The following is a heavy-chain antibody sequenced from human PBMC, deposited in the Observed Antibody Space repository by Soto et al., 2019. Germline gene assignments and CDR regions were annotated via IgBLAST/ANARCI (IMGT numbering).Heavy chain of an antibody. V-gene: IGHV1-69*12. CDR2: IILPFGTP. Sequence: QVRLEQSEAEVKKPGFSVKVSCKASGGTFSNYAISWVRQAPGQGLEWMGVIILPFGTPNYAQTFQGRVTITADESMTTAYMELSGLRSEDTAVYYCARGPDYEGYFDYWGRGTLVTVSS. CDR1: GGTFSNYA. CDR3: ARGPDYEGYFDY. D-gene: IGHD4-17*01. J-gene: IGHJ4*02.